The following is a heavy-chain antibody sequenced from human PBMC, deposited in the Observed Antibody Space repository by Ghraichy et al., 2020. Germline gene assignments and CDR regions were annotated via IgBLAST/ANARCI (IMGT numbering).Heavy chain of an antibody. V-gene: IGHV3-7*03. CDR3: SSGDTFDI. CDR1: GLIFSTYW. Sequence: GSPRLSCAASGLIFSTYWMTWVRQAPGKGLEWVANINQDGREKYYVASVKGRFTISRDNAKNSLYLQMNGLRAEDTAVYYCSSGDTFDIWGQGTMVAVSS. J-gene: IGHJ3*02. D-gene: IGHD3-10*01. CDR2: INQDGREK.